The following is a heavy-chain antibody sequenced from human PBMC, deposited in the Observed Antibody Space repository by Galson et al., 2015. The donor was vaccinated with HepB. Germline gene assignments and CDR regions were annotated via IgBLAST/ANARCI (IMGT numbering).Heavy chain of an antibody. D-gene: IGHD5-18*01. CDR2: ISGYNGNT. CDR3: ARDTASVRQVAGIYN. V-gene: IGHV1-18*01. CDR1: GYTFTSYG. J-gene: IGHJ4*02. Sequence: SVKVSCKASGYTFTSYGISWVRQAPGQGLEWMGWISGYNGNTNYEQRLQGRVTMTTDTSTSTAYMELRSQRSDDTAVYFCARDTASVRQVAGIYNWGQGTLFIVAS.